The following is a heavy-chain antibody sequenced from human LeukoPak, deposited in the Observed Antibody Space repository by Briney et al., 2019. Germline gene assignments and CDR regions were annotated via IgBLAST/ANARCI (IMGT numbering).Heavy chain of an antibody. Sequence: GASVKVSCKASGYTFTSYDINWVRQATGQGLEWMGWMNPNSGNTGYAQKFQGRVTMIRNTSISTAYMELSSLRSEDTAVYYCARGPLWFGESNRRGQGTLVTVSS. CDR3: ARGPLWFGESNR. CDR2: MNPNSGNT. V-gene: IGHV1-8*01. D-gene: IGHD3-10*01. J-gene: IGHJ4*02. CDR1: GYTFTSYD.